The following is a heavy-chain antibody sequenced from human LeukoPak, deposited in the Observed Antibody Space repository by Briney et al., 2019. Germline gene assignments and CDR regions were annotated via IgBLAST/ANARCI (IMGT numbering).Heavy chain of an antibody. Sequence: ASVKVSCKASGYTFTGYYIHWVRQAPGQGLEWMGWINPNSGGTNYAQKFQGRVTMTRDTSISTAYMELSRLRSDDTAVYYCARDFPQLLWFGDGVAHNWFDPWGQGTLVTVSS. CDR2: INPNSGGT. CDR3: ARDFPQLLWFGDGVAHNWFDP. V-gene: IGHV1-2*02. CDR1: GYTFTGYY. J-gene: IGHJ5*02. D-gene: IGHD3-10*01.